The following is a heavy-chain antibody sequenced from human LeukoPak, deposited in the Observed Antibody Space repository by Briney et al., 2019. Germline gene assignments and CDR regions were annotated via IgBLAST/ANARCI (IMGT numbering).Heavy chain of an antibody. CDR3: ARGEMATMRGIDY. CDR2: IYYSGST. Sequence: PSETLSLTCTVSVGSISSYYWSWIRQPPGKGLEWIGYIYYSGSTNYNPSLKSRVTISVDTSKNQFSLKLSSVTAADTAVYYCARGEMATMRGIDYWGQGTLVTVSS. J-gene: IGHJ4*02. D-gene: IGHD5-24*01. CDR1: VGSISSYY. V-gene: IGHV4-59*01.